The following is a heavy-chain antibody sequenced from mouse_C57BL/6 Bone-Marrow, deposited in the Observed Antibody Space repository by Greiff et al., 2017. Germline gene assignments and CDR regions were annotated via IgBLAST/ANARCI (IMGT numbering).Heavy chain of an antibody. Sequence: QVTLKVSGPGILQPSQTLSLTCSFSGFSLSTFGMGVGWIRQPSGKGLEWLAHIWWDDDKYYNPAMKSRLTIFKDTSNNQAFLTIANVDTADTATYYCARSPHYYGSISWYFDVWGTGTTVTVSS. CDR1: GFSLSTFGMG. CDR3: ARSPHYYGSISWYFDV. J-gene: IGHJ1*03. CDR2: IWWDDDK. D-gene: IGHD1-1*01. V-gene: IGHV8-8*01.